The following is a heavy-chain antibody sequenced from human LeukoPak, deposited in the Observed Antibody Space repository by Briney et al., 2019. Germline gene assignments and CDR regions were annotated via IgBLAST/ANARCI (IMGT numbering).Heavy chain of an antibody. CDR1: GGSISSSNW. CDR2: IYHSGST. Sequence: SETLSLTCAVSGGSISSSNWWSWVRQPPGKGLEWIGEIYHSGSTNYNPSLKSRVTISVDKSKNQFSLKPSSVTAADTAVYYCASSRDGYNHFDYWGQGTLVTVSS. V-gene: IGHV4-4*02. D-gene: IGHD5-24*01. CDR3: ASSRDGYNHFDY. J-gene: IGHJ4*02.